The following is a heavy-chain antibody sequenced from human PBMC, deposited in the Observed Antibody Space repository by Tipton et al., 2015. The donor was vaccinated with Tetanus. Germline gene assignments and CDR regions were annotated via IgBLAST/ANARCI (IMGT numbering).Heavy chain of an antibody. CDR2: IRSKAYGGTT. CDR3: TGDYGSGSYANDY. CDR1: GFTFGDYA. V-gene: IGHV3-49*03. J-gene: IGHJ4*02. Sequence: SLRLSCTASGFTFGDYAMSWFRQAPGKGLEWVGFIRSKAYGGTTEYAASVKGRFTISRDDSKSIAYLQMNSLKTEDTAVYYCTGDYGSGSYANDYWGQGTLVTVSS. D-gene: IGHD3-10*01.